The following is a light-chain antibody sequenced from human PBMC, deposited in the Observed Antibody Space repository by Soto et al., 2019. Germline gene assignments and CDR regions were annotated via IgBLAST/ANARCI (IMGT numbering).Light chain of an antibody. CDR3: QQRSKSPPT. Sequence: EIVLTQSPGTLSLSPGERATLSCRASRSVSNNYLAWYQQKPGQAPRLLIYDEYNRATSIPARGGSGGATTEFTLTISSLAPEDFEVYYCQQRSKSPPTFGGGTKVDIK. J-gene: IGKJ4*01. CDR1: RSVSNNY. V-gene: IGKV3-11*01. CDR2: DEY.